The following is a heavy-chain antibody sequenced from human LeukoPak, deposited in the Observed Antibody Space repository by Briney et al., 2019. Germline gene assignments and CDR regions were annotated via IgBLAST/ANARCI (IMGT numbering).Heavy chain of an antibody. D-gene: IGHD6-13*01. CDR3: ARGSGSWVSSSWSPVDY. V-gene: IGHV3-33*01. J-gene: IGHJ4*02. CDR1: GFTFSSYG. CDR2: IWCDGSNK. Sequence: GSLRLSCAASGFTFSSYGMHWVRQAPGKGLEWVAVIWCDGSNKYYADSVRGRFTISRDNSKNTLYLQMNSLRAEDTAVYYCARGSGSWVSSSWSPVDYWGQGTLVTVSS.